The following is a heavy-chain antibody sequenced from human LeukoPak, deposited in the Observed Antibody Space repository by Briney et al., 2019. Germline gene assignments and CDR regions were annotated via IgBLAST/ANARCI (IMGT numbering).Heavy chain of an antibody. CDR3: AREGGFYRPLDY. Sequence: SETLSLTCGVSGGSVISTNWWTWVRQPPGKGLEWIGEVHLDGRTNYNPSLESRLTISVDLSENHVSLRLTSVTAADTAVYYCAREGGFYRPLDYSGQGTLVTVSS. CDR1: GGSVISTNW. J-gene: IGHJ4*02. CDR2: VHLDGRT. D-gene: IGHD3-3*01. V-gene: IGHV4-4*02.